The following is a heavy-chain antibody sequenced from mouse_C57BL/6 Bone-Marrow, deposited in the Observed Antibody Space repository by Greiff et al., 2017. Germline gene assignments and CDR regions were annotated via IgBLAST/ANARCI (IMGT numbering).Heavy chain of an antibody. Sequence: EVKLVESGGDLVKPGGSLKLSCAASGFTFSSYGMPWVRQTPDKRLEWVATISSGGSYTYYPDSVKGRFTISRDNAKNTLYLQMSSLKSEDTAMYYCASPYGIQFAYWGQGTLVTVSA. J-gene: IGHJ3*01. CDR3: ASPYGIQFAY. D-gene: IGHD2-10*02. V-gene: IGHV5-6*01. CDR2: ISSGGSYT. CDR1: GFTFSSYG.